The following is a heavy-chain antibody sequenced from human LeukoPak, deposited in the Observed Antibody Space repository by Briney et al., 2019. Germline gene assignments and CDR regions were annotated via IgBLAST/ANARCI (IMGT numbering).Heavy chain of an antibody. CDR3: AKDVVTMVRGVTPFPY. CDR1: GFPFSSYG. D-gene: IGHD3-10*01. J-gene: IGHJ4*02. CDR2: ISNDGNNK. V-gene: IGHV3-30*18. Sequence: PGGSLRLSCAASGFPFSSYGMHWVRQAPGKGLEWVAAISNDGNNKFYADSVKGRFTISRDNSKNTLYLQMNSLRAEDTAVYYCAKDVVTMVRGVTPFPYWGQGTLVTVSS.